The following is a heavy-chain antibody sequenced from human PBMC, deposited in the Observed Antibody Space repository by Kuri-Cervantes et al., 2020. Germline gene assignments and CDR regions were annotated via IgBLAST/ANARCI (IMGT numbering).Heavy chain of an antibody. J-gene: IGHJ3*02. V-gene: IGHV1-69*06. D-gene: IGHD2-21*01. CDR1: GGTFSSYH. Sequence: SVKVSCKTSGGTFSSYHIAWVRQAPGQGLEWMGGISPMFGPPNYAQKFQGRATITADKSTSTAYMELSSLRSEDTAVYYCARGRDAIRLRRYAFDIWGQGTMVTVSS. CDR3: ARGRDAIRLRRYAFDI. CDR2: ISPMFGPP.